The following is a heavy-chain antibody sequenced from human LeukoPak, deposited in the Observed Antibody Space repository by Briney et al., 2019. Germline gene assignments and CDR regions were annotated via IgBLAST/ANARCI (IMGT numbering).Heavy chain of an antibody. J-gene: IGHJ3*02. CDR2: ISASGDVT. CDR3: AKPRNAVYYGAFDI. V-gene: IGHV3-23*01. D-gene: IGHD3-10*01. Sequence: GGSLRLSCAASEFTFSKFPMGWVRQAPGRGLEWVSAISASGDVTFHADSVKGRFTISRDNSKNTLYLQMNSLRAEDTAVYYCAKPRNAVYYGAFDIWGQGTMVTVSS. CDR1: EFTFSKFP.